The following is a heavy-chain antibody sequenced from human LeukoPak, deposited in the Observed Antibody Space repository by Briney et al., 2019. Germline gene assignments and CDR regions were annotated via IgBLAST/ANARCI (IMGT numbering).Heavy chain of an antibody. CDR1: GGSISSGGYY. D-gene: IGHD5-18*01. J-gene: IGHJ4*02. CDR3: ARDPVDTAMAPGWYFDY. Sequence: SETLSLTCTVSGGSISSGGYYWSWLRQHPGKGLEWIGYIYYSGSTYYNPSLKSRVTISVDTSKNQFSLKLSSVTAADTAVYYCARDPVDTAMAPGWYFDYWGQGTLVTVSS. V-gene: IGHV4-31*03. CDR2: IYYSGST.